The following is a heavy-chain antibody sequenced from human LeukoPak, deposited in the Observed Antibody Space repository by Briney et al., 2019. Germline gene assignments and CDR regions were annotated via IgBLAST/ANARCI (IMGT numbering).Heavy chain of an antibody. D-gene: IGHD3-22*01. CDR3: ARRRSCYDSSGYTTYFDY. CDR2: IYYSGST. V-gene: IGHV4-39*01. Sequence: PSETLSLTCIVSGGSISSSSYYWGWIRQPPGKGLEWIASIYYSGSTYYNPSLKSRVTISVDTSKNQFSLKLSSVTAADTAVYYCARRRSCYDSSGYTTYFDYWGQGTLVTVSS. J-gene: IGHJ4*02. CDR1: GGSISSSSYY.